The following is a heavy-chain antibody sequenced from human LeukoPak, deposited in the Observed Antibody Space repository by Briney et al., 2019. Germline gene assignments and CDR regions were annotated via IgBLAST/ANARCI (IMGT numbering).Heavy chain of an antibody. CDR2: FDPEDGET. Sequence: GASVKVSCKVSGYTLTELSMHWERQTPGKGLEWMGGFDPEDGETIYAQKFQGRVTMTEDTSTGTAYMELSSLRSEDTAVYYCATTAPHSSGYDYEDACDIWGQGTMVTVSS. CDR1: GYTLTELS. CDR3: ATTAPHSSGYDYEDACDI. J-gene: IGHJ3*02. V-gene: IGHV1-24*01. D-gene: IGHD3-22*01.